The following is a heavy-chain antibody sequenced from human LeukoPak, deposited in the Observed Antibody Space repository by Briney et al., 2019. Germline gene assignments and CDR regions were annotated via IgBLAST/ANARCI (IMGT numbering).Heavy chain of an antibody. CDR3: ARAFVTAAGFFDT. V-gene: IGHV3-66*02. Sequence: GGSLRLSCAASRFTVSSSYMSWVRQAPGKGLEWVSVIYSGGDTHYAGSVKGRFTISRDNSVNTLYLQMNSLRTEDTAVYYCARAFVTAAGFFDTWGQGTLVTVSS. J-gene: IGHJ4*02. CDR2: IYSGGDT. D-gene: IGHD6-13*01. CDR1: RFTVSSSY.